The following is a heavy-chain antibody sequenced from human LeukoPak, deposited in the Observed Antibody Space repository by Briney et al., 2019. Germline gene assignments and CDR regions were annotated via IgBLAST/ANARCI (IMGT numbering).Heavy chain of an antibody. CDR1: GYSFSSAYS. CDR2: IHHTGIT. Sequence: SETLSLTCVVSGYSFSSAYSWGWIRQPPGKGLEWIGSIHHTGITHYNPSLKSRVTISLDTATNQFSLKVNSVTAADTAVYYCARQYTSGWDYWGQGTLVTVSS. V-gene: IGHV4-38-2*01. J-gene: IGHJ4*02. CDR3: ARQYTSGWDY. D-gene: IGHD6-19*01.